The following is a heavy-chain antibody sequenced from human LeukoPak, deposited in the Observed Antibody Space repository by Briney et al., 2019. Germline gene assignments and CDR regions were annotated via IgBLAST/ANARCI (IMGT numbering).Heavy chain of an antibody. V-gene: IGHV4-59*12. CDR3: VRDWGYYDVLTGNYSNWFDP. J-gene: IGHJ5*02. CDR2: IFYSGIT. CDR1: GGSISSYY. Sequence: SETLSLTCTVSGGSISSYYWNWIRQPPGKGLEWVGYIFYSGITNYNPSLKSRVTMSVDTSKNQFSLKLSSVTAADTAVYYCVRDWGYYDVLTGNYSNWFDPWGQGTLVTVSS. D-gene: IGHD3-9*01.